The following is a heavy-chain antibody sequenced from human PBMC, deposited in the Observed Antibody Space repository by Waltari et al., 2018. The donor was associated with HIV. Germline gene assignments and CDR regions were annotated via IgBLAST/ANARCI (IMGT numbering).Heavy chain of an antibody. CDR2: MSSGRLYI. D-gene: IGHD6-19*01. V-gene: IGHV3-21*01. CDR1: GLTLRSFS. J-gene: IGHJ4*02. Sequence: EEQLVESGGGLVKPGGSLRLSCEATGLTLRSFSMHWVRQAPGKGLECVSDMSSGRLYIHYADSVKGRFTISRHNANNSLFLQMNSLRAEDTAVYYCATGGWSFYDVWGRGTLVIVSS. CDR3: ATGGWSFYDV.